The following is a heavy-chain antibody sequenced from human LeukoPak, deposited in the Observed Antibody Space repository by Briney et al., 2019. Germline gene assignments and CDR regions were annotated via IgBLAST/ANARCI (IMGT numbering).Heavy chain of an antibody. Sequence: PEGSLRLSCAASGFTFSSYWMSWVRQAPGKGLEWVANIKQDGSEKYYVDSVKGRFTISRDNAKNSLYLQMNSLRAEDTAVYYCARVGGYSGPGPSDYWGQGTLVTVSS. CDR3: ARVGGYSGPGPSDY. CDR1: GFTFSSYW. D-gene: IGHD5-12*01. CDR2: IKQDGSEK. V-gene: IGHV3-7*04. J-gene: IGHJ4*02.